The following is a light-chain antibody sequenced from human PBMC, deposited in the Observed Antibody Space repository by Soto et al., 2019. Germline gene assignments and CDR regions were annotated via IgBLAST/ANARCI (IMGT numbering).Light chain of an antibody. J-gene: IGKJ5*01. V-gene: IGKV1-27*01. Sequence: DIQMTQSPSSLSASVGYRFTITCRASQGIGNYLAWYQHKPGKVPKLLIYGASTLQSRVPSRFSGGGSGTEFTLTISGLQIEDIATYYCQQYENLPTFGQGTRLEIK. CDR2: GAS. CDR3: QQYENLPT. CDR1: QGIGNY.